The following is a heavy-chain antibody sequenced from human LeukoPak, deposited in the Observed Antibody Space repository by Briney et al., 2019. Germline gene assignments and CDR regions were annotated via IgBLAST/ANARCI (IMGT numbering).Heavy chain of an antibody. V-gene: IGHV4-4*07. CDR3: SRAHSGFYLDA. J-gene: IGHJ4*02. Sequence: SETLSLTCTVSGGSLGTFYWSCIRQSAGKGLEYIGRIHPTGSTNYKPSLKSPLTMSIDTSKNQFSMTLQFVTAADTAVYFCSRAHSGFYLDAWGQGTLVTVSS. D-gene: IGHD3-22*01. CDR2: IHPTGST. CDR1: GGSLGTFY.